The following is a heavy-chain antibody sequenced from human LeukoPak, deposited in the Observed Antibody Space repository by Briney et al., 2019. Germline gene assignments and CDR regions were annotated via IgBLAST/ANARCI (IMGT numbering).Heavy chain of an antibody. J-gene: IGHJ4*02. D-gene: IGHD5-18*01. Sequence: ASETLSLTCTVSGGSISGYYWHWIRQSPGMGLEWIGYINYSGTTDYNPSLKSRVTISVDTSKNQFSLNLRSATAADTAVYYCAREYSSFEYWGQGILVTVSS. CDR3: AREYSSFEY. CDR2: INYSGTT. V-gene: IGHV4-59*01. CDR1: GGSISGYY.